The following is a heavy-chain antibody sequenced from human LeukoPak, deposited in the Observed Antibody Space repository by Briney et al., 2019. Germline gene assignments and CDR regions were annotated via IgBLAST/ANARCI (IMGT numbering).Heavy chain of an antibody. CDR3: ARERYGSGTYDFDY. V-gene: IGHV1-69*04. CDR2: IIPMFDLA. D-gene: IGHD3-10*01. Sequence: ASVKVSCKASGGTFNSYAINWVRQAPGQGLEWMGRIIPMFDLANYAQRFQGRVTITADKSTNTAYMELSSLRSEDTAVYYCARERYGSGTYDFDYWDQGTLVTVSS. CDR1: GGTFNSYA. J-gene: IGHJ4*02.